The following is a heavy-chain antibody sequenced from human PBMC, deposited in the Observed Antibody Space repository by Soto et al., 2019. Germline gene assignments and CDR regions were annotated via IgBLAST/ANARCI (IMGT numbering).Heavy chain of an antibody. CDR3: ACFTMTQQDY. D-gene: IGHD3-22*01. J-gene: IGHJ4*02. V-gene: IGHV4-4*02. CDR1: GGSITSSNW. CDR2: IYHSGST. Sequence: QVQLQESGPGLVKPSGTLSLTCAVSGGSITSSNWWSWVRQPPGKGLEWIGEIYHSGSTNYNPSLKRRVTLSVDESKTQFSLKLSSVTAADTSVYYCACFTMTQQDYWGQGTLVTVSS.